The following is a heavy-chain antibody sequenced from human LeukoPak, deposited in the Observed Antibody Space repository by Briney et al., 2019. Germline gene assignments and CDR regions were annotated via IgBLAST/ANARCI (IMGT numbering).Heavy chain of an antibody. J-gene: IGHJ4*02. V-gene: IGHV4-39*01. CDR1: GDSITSLTYY. D-gene: IGHD6-19*01. CDR2: IYYSGTT. CDR3: AGYSSGWPSGGGY. Sequence: SETLSLTCTVSGDSITSLTYYWGWIRQPPGKGLEWIASIYYSGTTYYSPSLKSRVTISVNRSDNQFSLGLSSVTAADTAVYFCAGYSSGWPSGGGYWGQGTLVTVSS.